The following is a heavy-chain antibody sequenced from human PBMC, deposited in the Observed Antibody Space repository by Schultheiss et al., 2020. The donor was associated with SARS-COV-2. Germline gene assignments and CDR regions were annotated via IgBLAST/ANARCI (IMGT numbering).Heavy chain of an antibody. CDR1: GYTFTGYY. CDR2: INPTSGGT. D-gene: IGHD3-3*01. Sequence: ASVKVSCKASGYTFTGYYMHWVRQAPGQGLEWMGRINPTSGGTNYAQKFQGRVTMTTDTSTSTAYMELRSLRSDDTAVYYCAISYYDFWSGPPVGGYFDYWGQGTLVTVSS. J-gene: IGHJ4*02. V-gene: IGHV1-2*06. CDR3: AISYYDFWSGPPVGGYFDY.